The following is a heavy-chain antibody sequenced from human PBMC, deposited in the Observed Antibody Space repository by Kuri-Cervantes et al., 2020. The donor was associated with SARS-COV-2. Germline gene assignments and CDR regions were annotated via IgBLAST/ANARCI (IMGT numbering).Heavy chain of an antibody. D-gene: IGHD3-10*01. CDR3: ARDLYGFGEKRSYYFDY. J-gene: IGHJ4*02. Sequence: SETLSLTCTVSGYSISSGYYWGWIRQPPGKGLEWIGSIYHSGSTYYNPSLKSRVTISVDTSKNQFSLKLSSVTAADTAVYYCARDLYGFGEKRSYYFDYWGQGTQVTVSS. CDR2: IYHSGST. CDR1: GYSISSGYY. V-gene: IGHV4-38-2*02.